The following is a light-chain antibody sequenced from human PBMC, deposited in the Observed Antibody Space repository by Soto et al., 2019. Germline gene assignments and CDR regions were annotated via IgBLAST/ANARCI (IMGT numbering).Light chain of an antibody. J-gene: IGKJ5*01. CDR1: RSVRSY. CDR2: DAS. V-gene: IGKV3-11*01. CDR3: QQRYAWPPIT. Sequence: EIVLTQSPATLSLSPGERATLSCRASRSVRSYLAGYQQKPGQAPMLLIYDASNRAAGIPARFSGSGSETDFTLTISNLEPEDFAVYYWQQRYAWPPITFGQGTRLEIK.